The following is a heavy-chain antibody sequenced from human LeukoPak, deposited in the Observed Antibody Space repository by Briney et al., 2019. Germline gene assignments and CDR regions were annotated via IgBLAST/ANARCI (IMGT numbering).Heavy chain of an antibody. CDR2: IYYSGNT. D-gene: IGHD6-19*01. CDR1: GGSISPYY. V-gene: IGHV4-59*01. Sequence: SETLSLTCTVSGGSISPYYWSWIRQAPGKGLEYIGFIYYSGNTNYNPSFKSRVTISVDTSKKQFSLKLSSVTAADTAVYYCARDLAYRSSLRGTFDIWGQGTKVTVSS. CDR3: ARDLAYRSSLRGTFDI. J-gene: IGHJ3*02.